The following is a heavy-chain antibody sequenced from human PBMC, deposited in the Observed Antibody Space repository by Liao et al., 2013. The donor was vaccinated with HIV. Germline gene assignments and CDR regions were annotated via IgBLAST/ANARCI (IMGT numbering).Heavy chain of an antibody. J-gene: IGHJ2*01. CDR3: ARVRSIAARPWYFDL. D-gene: IGHD6-6*01. Sequence: QVQLQQWGPGLVKPSQTLSLTCTVSGGSISSGNYYWSWIRQPAGKGLEWIGRAYTSGSTNYNPSLKSRVTISGDSSKNQFSLNLSSVTAADTAVYYCARVRSIAARPWYFDLWGRGTLVSVSS. CDR1: GGSISSGNYY. CDR2: AYTSGST. V-gene: IGHV4-61*02.